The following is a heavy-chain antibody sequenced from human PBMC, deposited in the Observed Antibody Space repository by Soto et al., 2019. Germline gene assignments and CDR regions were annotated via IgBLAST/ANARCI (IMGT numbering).Heavy chain of an antibody. Sequence: SQTRSLPCAVYGGSLSGYYWSWIRQPPGKGLEWIGHIYNGESTNYNPSLKSRVTISVDTSRNQFSLKLGSVTAADTAVYYCAQTTGWPGFDYWGQG. V-gene: IGHV4-34*01. CDR3: AQTTGWPGFDY. CDR2: IYNGEST. D-gene: IGHD6-19*01. CDR1: GGSLSGYY. J-gene: IGHJ4*02.